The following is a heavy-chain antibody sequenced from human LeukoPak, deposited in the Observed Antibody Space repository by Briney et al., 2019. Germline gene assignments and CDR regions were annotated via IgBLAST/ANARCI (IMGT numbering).Heavy chain of an antibody. V-gene: IGHV3-30*02. CDR3: AKDNYDYGDYDGGDY. CDR1: GFTFSTYG. Sequence: PGGSLRLSCAASGFTFSTYGMHWVRQAPGKGLEWVAFIRYDGSNKYYADSVKGRFTISRDNSKNTLYLQMNSLRAEATAVYYCAKDNYDYGDYDGGDYWGQGTLVTVSS. D-gene: IGHD4-17*01. CDR2: IRYDGSNK. J-gene: IGHJ4*02.